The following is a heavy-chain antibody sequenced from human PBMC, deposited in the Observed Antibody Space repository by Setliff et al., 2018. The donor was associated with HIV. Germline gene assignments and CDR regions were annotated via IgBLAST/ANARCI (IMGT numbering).Heavy chain of an antibody. V-gene: IGHV1-2*06. CDR2: IIPNSGGT. D-gene: IGHD2-8*01. CDR3: ATKVYCTNGVCLDAFDI. Sequence: ASVKVSCKASGYIFTAYFMHWVRQAPGQGLEWMGRIIPNSGGTNYAQKFQGRVTMTRDTSISTGYMELSRLRSDDTAVYYCATKVYCTNGVCLDAFDIWGQGTMVTV. J-gene: IGHJ3*02. CDR1: GYIFTAYF.